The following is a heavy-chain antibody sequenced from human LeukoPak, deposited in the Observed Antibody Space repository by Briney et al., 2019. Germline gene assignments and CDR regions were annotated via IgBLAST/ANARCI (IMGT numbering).Heavy chain of an antibody. V-gene: IGHV4-31*03. Sequence: SETLSLTCTVSGGSISSGTHYYNWIRQHPGKGLEWIGYIYYTGVTSYNPSLKSRVTMSVDTSMNQVSPKLSPLTAADTAGYFCAASSGVTLGRFWGQGTLVTVSS. J-gene: IGHJ4*02. CDR2: IYYTGVT. D-gene: IGHD3-16*01. CDR3: AASSGVTLGRF. CDR1: GGSISSGTHY.